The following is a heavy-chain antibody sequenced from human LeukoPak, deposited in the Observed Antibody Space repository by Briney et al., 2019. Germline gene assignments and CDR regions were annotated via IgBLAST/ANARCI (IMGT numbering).Heavy chain of an antibody. CDR2: ISGSGGST. CDR3: AKENWYLYNNNWYKTWFDP. CDR1: GFTFSSYA. J-gene: IGHJ5*02. Sequence: PGGSLRLSCAASGFTFSSYAMSWVRQAPGKGLEWVSAISGSGGSTYYADSVKGRFTISRDNSKNTLYLQMNSMRAEATAVYYCAKENWYLYNNNWYKTWFDPWGQGTLVTVSS. D-gene: IGHD6-13*01. V-gene: IGHV3-23*01.